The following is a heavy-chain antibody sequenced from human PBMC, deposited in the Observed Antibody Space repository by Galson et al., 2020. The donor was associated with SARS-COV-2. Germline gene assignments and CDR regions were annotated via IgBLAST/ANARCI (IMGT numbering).Heavy chain of an antibody. CDR3: AARVRGAFDF. J-gene: IGHJ4*02. D-gene: IGHD1-26*01. CDR2: MYYSGRT. CDR1: DDSIKSYY. Sequence: SETLSLTCTVSDDSIKSYYWGWVRQPPGKGLQWIGYMYYSGRTDYNPSLRSRVTISVDTSKNQFSLKLSSVTAADTAVYYWAARVRGAFDFWDQGTLVTVSS. V-gene: IGHV4-59*01.